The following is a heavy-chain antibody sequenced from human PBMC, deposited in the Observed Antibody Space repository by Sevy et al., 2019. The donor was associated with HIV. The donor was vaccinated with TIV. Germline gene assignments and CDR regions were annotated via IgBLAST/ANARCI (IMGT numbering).Heavy chain of an antibody. CDR1: GFTFSSYW. Sequence: GGSLRLSCAASGFTFSSYWMSWVRQAPGKGLEWVAIIKQDGSEKYYVDSVKGRFTISRDNAKNSLYLQMNSLRAEDTAVYYCARDLVLSVAPEYYFDYWGQGTLVTVSS. D-gene: IGHD3-10*01. CDR3: ARDLVLSVAPEYYFDY. J-gene: IGHJ4*02. CDR2: IKQDGSEK. V-gene: IGHV3-7*01.